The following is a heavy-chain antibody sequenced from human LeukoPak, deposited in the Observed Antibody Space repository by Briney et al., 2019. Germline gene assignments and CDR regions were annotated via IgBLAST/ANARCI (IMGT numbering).Heavy chain of an antibody. Sequence: ASVKVSCKASGYTFTRYYMHWVRQAPGQGLEWMGWINPNSGGTNYAQKFQGWVTMTRDTSISTAYMELSRLRSDDTAVYYCARDRAGAAAGTRPEYFQHWGQGTLVTVSS. V-gene: IGHV1-2*04. J-gene: IGHJ1*01. CDR1: GYTFTRYY. CDR3: ARDRAGAAAGTRPEYFQH. D-gene: IGHD6-13*01. CDR2: INPNSGGT.